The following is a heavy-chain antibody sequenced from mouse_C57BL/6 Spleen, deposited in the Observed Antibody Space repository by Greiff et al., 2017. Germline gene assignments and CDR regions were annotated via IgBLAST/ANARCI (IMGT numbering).Heavy chain of an antibody. CDR3: ARSPLREGAMDY. CDR2: INPYNGGT. V-gene: IGHV1-19*01. Sequence: VQLQQSGPVLVKPGASVKMSCKASGYTFTDYYMNWVKQSHGKSLEWIGVINPYNGGTSYNQKFKGKATLTVDKSSSTAYMELNSLTSEDSAVYYCARSPLREGAMDYWGQGTSVTVSS. CDR1: GYTFTDYY. J-gene: IGHJ4*01.